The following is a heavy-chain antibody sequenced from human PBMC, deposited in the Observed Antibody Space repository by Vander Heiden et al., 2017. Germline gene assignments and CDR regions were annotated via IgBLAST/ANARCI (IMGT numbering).Heavy chain of an antibody. CDR3: ARRGYNHASYYFDF. V-gene: IGHV5-51*01. Sequence: EVQLVQSGAEVKKPGESLKISCKASGYTFAKYWIGWVRQMPGKGLEWMVVIYPGDSNTRYSPSFRGQVTISADKSINTAYLQWSSLKASDTAVYFCARRGYNHASYYFDFWGQGTLLTVSS. CDR2: IYPGDSNT. D-gene: IGHD5-18*01. CDR1: GYTFAKYW. J-gene: IGHJ4*02.